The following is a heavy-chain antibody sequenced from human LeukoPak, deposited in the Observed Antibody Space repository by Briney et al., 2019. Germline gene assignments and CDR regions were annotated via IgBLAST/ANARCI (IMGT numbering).Heavy chain of an antibody. J-gene: IGHJ3*02. D-gene: IGHD3-22*01. CDR2: ISWNSGSI. CDR3: AAGYDSSSYYHDAFDI. V-gene: IGHV3-9*01. Sequence: PGGSLRLSCAASGFTFDGYAMHWVRQAPGKGLEWVSGISWNSGSIGYADSVKGRFTISRDNAKNSLYLQMNSLRAEDTALYYCAAGYDSSSYYHDAFDIWGQGTMVTVSS. CDR1: GFTFDGYA.